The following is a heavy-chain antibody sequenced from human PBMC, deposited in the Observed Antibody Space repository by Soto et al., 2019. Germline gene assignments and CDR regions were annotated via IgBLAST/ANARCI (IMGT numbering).Heavy chain of an antibody. CDR1: GGSISSSSYY. Sequence: QLQLQESGPGLVKPSETLSLTCTVSGGSISSSSYYWGGIRQPPVKGLEWIGSIYYSWSTYYNPSLKSRVTISVDTSKNQFSLKLSYVTAADTAVYYWARHGDEDTAMWAYYMDVWGKGTTVTVSS. D-gene: IGHD5-18*01. CDR2: IYYSWST. J-gene: IGHJ6*03. CDR3: ARHGDEDTAMWAYYMDV. V-gene: IGHV4-39*01.